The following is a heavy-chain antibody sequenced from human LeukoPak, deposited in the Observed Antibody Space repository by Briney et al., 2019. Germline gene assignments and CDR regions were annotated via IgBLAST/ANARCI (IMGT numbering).Heavy chain of an antibody. CDR3: ARTTSLTASGYDF. Sequence: GASVKVSCKTSGYTFTTYHINWVRQATGQGLEWLGWMNPYNGDRGYAQKFQGRLSITSDTSISTAYMELSSLKSDDTAIYFCARTTSLTASGYDFWGPGTLVTVSS. D-gene: IGHD4-17*01. J-gene: IGHJ4*02. CDR2: MNPYNGDR. CDR1: GYTFTTYH. V-gene: IGHV1-8*03.